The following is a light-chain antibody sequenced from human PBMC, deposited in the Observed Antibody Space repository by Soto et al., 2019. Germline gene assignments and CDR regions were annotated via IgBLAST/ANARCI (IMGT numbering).Light chain of an antibody. J-gene: IGKJ4*01. V-gene: IGKV1D-16*01. Sequence: DVQMTQSPSSLSASVGDRVTITCRASQDINTWLAWYQQKAEKAPKSLIYAASSLQTGVPSRFRRHSSGKNFPLNISKLQPEDSATYYCQQYNIYPLTFGGGTKVEIK. CDR3: QQYNIYPLT. CDR2: AAS. CDR1: QDINTW.